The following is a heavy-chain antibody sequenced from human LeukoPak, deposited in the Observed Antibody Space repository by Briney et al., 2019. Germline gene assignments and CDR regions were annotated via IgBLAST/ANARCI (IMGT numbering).Heavy chain of an antibody. CDR3: ARSGWEHWVLDY. D-gene: IGHD1-26*01. J-gene: IGHJ4*02. CDR1: GGSISSYY. CDR2: IYYSGST. V-gene: IGHV4-59*01. Sequence: KPSETLSLTCTVSGGSISSYYWSWIRQPPGKGLEWIGYIYYSGSTNYNPSLKSRVTISVDTSKNQFSLKLSSVTAADTAVYYCARSGWEHWVLDYWGQGTLVTVSS.